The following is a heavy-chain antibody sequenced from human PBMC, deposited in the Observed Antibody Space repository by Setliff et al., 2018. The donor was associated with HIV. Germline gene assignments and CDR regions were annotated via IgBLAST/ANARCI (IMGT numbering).Heavy chain of an antibody. D-gene: IGHD2-21*01. J-gene: IGHJ3*02. V-gene: IGHV1-8*02. CDR2: MNPNSGNT. CDR3: ATSTLGWSDDAFDI. CDR1: GYTFSSYD. Sequence: ASVKVSCKASGYTFSSYDINWVRQATGQGLEWMGWMNPNSGNTGYAQKFQGRVTMTRNTAISTAYMELRRLKSEDTAAYYCATSTLGWSDDAFDIWGQGTMVTVS.